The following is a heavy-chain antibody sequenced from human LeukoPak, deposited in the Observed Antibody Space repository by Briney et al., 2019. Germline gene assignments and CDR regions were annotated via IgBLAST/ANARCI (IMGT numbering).Heavy chain of an antibody. CDR1: GFTCSSYD. Sequence: GGSLRLSCAASGFTCSSYDMSWVRQAPGKGLEWVSAISGSGGSTYYADSVKGRFTISRDNSKNTLYLQMNSLRAEDTAVYYCAKAGSSGYLSYFDYWGEGTPVTVSS. J-gene: IGHJ4*02. CDR3: AKAGSSGYLSYFDY. V-gene: IGHV3-23*01. D-gene: IGHD3-22*01. CDR2: ISGSGGST.